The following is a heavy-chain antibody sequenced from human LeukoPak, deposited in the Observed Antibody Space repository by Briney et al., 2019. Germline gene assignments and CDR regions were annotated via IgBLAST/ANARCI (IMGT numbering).Heavy chain of an antibody. CDR1: GGTFSSYS. CDR2: VIPMFGSP. J-gene: IGHJ5*02. CDR3: ARDSPRIAAASFNWFDP. D-gene: IGHD6-13*01. V-gene: IGHV1-69*06. Sequence: ASVKVSCKASGGTFSSYSISWVRQAPGQGLEWMGGVIPMFGSPNYAQKFQGRVTITADKSTSTAYMELSSLRSEDTAVYYCARDSPRIAAASFNWFDPWGQGTLVTVSS.